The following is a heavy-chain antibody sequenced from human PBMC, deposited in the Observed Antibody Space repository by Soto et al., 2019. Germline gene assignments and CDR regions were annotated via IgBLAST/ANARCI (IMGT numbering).Heavy chain of an antibody. V-gene: IGHV3-30*18. CDR1: GFTFSTYV. Sequence: PGGSLRLSCAASGFTFSTYVMHWVRQAPGKGLEWVALITEDGGKKYYADSVKGRFTISRDNSKDLLYLQMHSLRAEDTAVYYCAKPLGSGYADAFNMWGRGTMVTVSS. CDR3: AKPLGSGYADAFNM. D-gene: IGHD3-3*01. J-gene: IGHJ3*02. CDR2: ITEDGGKK.